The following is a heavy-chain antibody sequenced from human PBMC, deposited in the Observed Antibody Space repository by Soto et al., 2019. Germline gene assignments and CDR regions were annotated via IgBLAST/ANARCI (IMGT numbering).Heavy chain of an antibody. D-gene: IGHD3-10*01. CDR1: GFPFSGYA. V-gene: IGHV3-23*01. Sequence: PGGSLRLSCAPSGFPFSGYAMSWVRQAPGKGLEWVSAISGSGGSTYYADSVKGRFTISRDNSKNTLYLQMNSLRAEDTAVYYCAKDYGSGTGVFDYWGQGTLVTVSS. CDR3: AKDYGSGTGVFDY. J-gene: IGHJ4*02. CDR2: ISGSGGST.